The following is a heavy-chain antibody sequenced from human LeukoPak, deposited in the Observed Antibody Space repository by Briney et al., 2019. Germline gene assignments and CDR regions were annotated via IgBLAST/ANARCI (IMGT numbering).Heavy chain of an antibody. CDR2: INHSGST. CDR1: GGSFSGYY. J-gene: IGHJ4*02. V-gene: IGHV4-34*01. D-gene: IGHD3-22*01. Sequence: SETLSLTCAVYGGSFSGYYWSWIRQPPGKGLEWIGEINHSGSTNYNPSLKSRVTISVDTSKNQFSLKLNSVTAADTAVYYCARGRTYYYDSSGYWDFDYWGQGTLVTVSS. CDR3: ARGRTYYYDSSGYWDFDY.